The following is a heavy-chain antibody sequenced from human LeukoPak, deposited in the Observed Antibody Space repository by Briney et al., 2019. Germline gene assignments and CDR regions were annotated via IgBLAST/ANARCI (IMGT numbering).Heavy chain of an antibody. CDR1: GFTFSSYA. Sequence: GGSLRLSCAASGFTFSSYAMHWVRQAPGKGLERVAVISYDGSNKYYADSVKGRFTISRDNSKNTLYLQMNSLRAEDTAVYYCAREFLSGPYGMDVWGQGTTATVSS. V-gene: IGHV3-30*04. CDR3: AREFLSGPYGMDV. D-gene: IGHD3-10*01. CDR2: ISYDGSNK. J-gene: IGHJ6*02.